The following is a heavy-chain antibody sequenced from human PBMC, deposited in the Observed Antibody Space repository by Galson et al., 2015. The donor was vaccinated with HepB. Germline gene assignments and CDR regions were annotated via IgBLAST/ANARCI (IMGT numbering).Heavy chain of an antibody. Sequence: SLRLSCAASGFTFSTYSMNWVRQAPGKGLEWVSYISSSSSYIYYADSLKGRFTISRDNAKNSLYLQMNSLRAEDTAVYYCAREGSSWHFDYWGQGTLVTVSP. V-gene: IGHV3-21*01. D-gene: IGHD6-13*01. J-gene: IGHJ4*02. CDR3: AREGSSWHFDY. CDR2: ISSSSSYI. CDR1: GFTFSTYS.